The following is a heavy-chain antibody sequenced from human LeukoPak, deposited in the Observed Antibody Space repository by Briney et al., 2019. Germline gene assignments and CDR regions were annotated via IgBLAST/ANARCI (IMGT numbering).Heavy chain of an antibody. J-gene: IGHJ4*02. Sequence: SETLSLTCSVSGGSFSGSYWSWIRQPPGKGLEWIGEINHSGTTNYNPSLASRVTVSVDTSKNQFSLKLTSVTAADTAVYYCARAIEVGAMTPFDYWGQGTLVTVSS. CDR1: GGSFSGSY. D-gene: IGHD1-26*01. CDR2: INHSGTT. V-gene: IGHV4-34*01. CDR3: ARAIEVGAMTPFDY.